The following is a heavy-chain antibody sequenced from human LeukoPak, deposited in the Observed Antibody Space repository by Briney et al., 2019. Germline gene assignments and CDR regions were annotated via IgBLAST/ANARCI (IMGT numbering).Heavy chain of an antibody. CDR3: ARGPDYSNDY. J-gene: IGHJ4*02. CDR1: GGSISSSSYY. D-gene: IGHD4-11*01. V-gene: IGHV4-39*01. Sequence: SETLSLTCTVSGGSISSSSYYWGWIRQPPGKGLEWIGSIYYSGSTYYNPSLKSRVTISVDTSKNQFSLKLSSVTAADTAVYYCARGPDYSNDYWGQGTLVTVSS. CDR2: IYYSGST.